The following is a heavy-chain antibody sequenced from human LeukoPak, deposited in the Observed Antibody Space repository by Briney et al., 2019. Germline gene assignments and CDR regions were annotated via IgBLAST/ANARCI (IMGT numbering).Heavy chain of an antibody. D-gene: IGHD6-13*01. CDR2: INHSGRP. CDR1: GGSFSGYY. J-gene: IGHJ4*02. V-gene: IGHV4-34*01. Sequence: PSETLSLTCAVYGGSFSGYYWSWTRQPPGKGLEWLGEINHSGRPNYNTSLKSRVTISADTSKNQFSLKLSSVTAADTAVYYCARLIVASAGTGFDYWGQGTLVTVSS. CDR3: ARLIVASAGTGFDY.